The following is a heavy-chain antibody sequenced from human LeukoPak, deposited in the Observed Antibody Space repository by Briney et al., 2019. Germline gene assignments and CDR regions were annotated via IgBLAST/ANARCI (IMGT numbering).Heavy chain of an antibody. CDR3: ARAKMRGEAFDI. J-gene: IGHJ3*02. D-gene: IGHD5-24*01. CDR1: GFTFSSYA. Sequence: GGSLRLSCAASGFTFSSYAMSWVRKAPGKGLEWVSAISGSGGSTYYADSVKGRFNISRDNSKNTLYLQMNSLRAEDTTVYYCARAKMRGEAFDIWGQGAMVTVSS. CDR2: ISGSGGST. V-gene: IGHV3-23*01.